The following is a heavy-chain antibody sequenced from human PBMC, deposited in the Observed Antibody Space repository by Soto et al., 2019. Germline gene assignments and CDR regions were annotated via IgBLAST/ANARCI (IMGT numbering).Heavy chain of an antibody. CDR3: ARHMGTTGNDAFDS. D-gene: IGHD1-1*01. CDR2: VSHSGTT. CDR1: GGSLSNSY. J-gene: IGHJ4*02. Sequence: PSETLSLTCTVSGGSLSNSYWSWIRQSPGKGPEWIGYVSHSGTTNYNPSLESRVTISLDTSKNQFSLKLNSVTAADTAVYYCARHMGTTGNDAFDSWGQGALVTVSS. V-gene: IGHV4-59*08.